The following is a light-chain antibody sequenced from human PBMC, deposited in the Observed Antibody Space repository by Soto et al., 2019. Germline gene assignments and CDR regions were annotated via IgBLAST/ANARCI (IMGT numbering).Light chain of an antibody. CDR3: SSYTTSSTLNV. V-gene: IGLV2-14*01. Sequence: QSALTQPDSVSGSPGQSITISCTGTSSDVGGYNYVSWYQQHPGKAPKLMIYDVSYRPSGVSNRFAGSKSGNTASLTISGLQAEDEAEYYCSSYTTSSTLNVFGAGTKLTVL. J-gene: IGLJ1*01. CDR2: DVS. CDR1: SSDVGGYNY.